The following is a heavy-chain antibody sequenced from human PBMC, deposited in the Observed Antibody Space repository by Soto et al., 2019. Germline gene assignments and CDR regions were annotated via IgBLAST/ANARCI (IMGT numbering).Heavy chain of an antibody. CDR2: VAPIFDFS. CDR1: GGTFDSYS. V-gene: IGHV1-69*02. D-gene: IGHD3-16*01. CDR3: ATGALGGRQHLVRDASDF. Sequence: QVQLVQSGAEVTKPGSSLRVSCRASGGTFDSYSISWVRQAPGQGLEWLGKVAPIFDFSRYAPKFQGRVTITADTSTSIAYLGLSGLTSADTAGYYCATGALGGRQHLVRDASDFWGQGTKVTVSS. J-gene: IGHJ3*01.